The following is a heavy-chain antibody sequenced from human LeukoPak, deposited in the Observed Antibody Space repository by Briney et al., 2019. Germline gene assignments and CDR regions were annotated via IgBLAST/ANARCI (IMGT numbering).Heavy chain of an antibody. CDR3: AARGIAAAPGNY. CDR2: TNHSGST. Sequence: KPSETLSLTCAVYGGSFSGYYWSWIRQPPGKGLEWIGETNHSGSTNYNPSLKSRVTISVDTSKNQFSLKLSSVTAADTAVYYCAARGIAAAPGNYWGQGTLVTVSS. V-gene: IGHV4-34*01. J-gene: IGHJ4*02. D-gene: IGHD6-13*01. CDR1: GGSFSGYY.